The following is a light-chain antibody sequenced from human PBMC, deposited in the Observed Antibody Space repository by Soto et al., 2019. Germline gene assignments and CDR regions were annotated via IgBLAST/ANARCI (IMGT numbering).Light chain of an antibody. J-gene: IGKJ1*01. CDR1: QSVSSSY. CDR2: GAS. V-gene: IGKV3-20*01. Sequence: VVSQSAGTLSLSPGERATLSCRASQSVSSSYLAWYQQKPGQAPRLLIYGASSRATGIPDRFSGSGSGTDFTLTISRLEPEDFAVYYCQQYGSSGTFGQGTKVDI. CDR3: QQYGSSGT.